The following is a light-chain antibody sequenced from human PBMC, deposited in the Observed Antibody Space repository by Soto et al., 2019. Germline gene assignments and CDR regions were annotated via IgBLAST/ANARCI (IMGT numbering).Light chain of an antibody. CDR3: QQYNSYRGT. J-gene: IGKJ1*01. CDR2: DAS. CDR1: QSISSW. Sequence: DIHMTQSPSTLSASVGDRVTITCRASQSISSWLAWYQQKPGKAPKLLIYDASSLESGVPSRFSGSGSGTEFTLTISSLQPDDFATYYCQQYNSYRGTFGQGTKV. V-gene: IGKV1-5*01.